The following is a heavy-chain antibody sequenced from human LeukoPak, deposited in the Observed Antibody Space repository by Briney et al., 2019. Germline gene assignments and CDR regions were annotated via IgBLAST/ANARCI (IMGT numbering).Heavy chain of an antibody. CDR1: GGSISSGDYY. V-gene: IGHV4-30-4*01. D-gene: IGHD1-14*01. Sequence: PSETLSLTCIVSGGSISSGDYYCSWLRQPPGKGLEWIGYIYDSGSTSYNPSLKSRVTISVNTSKNQFSLKLSSVTAADTAVYYCALTRRARGIGPNSYWGQGTLVTVSS. CDR2: IYDSGST. J-gene: IGHJ4*02. CDR3: ALTRRARGIGPNSY.